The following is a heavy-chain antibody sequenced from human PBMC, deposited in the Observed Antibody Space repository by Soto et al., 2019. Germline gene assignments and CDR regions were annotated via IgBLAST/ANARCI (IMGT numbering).Heavy chain of an antibody. J-gene: IGHJ3*02. CDR2: ISGSDGRT. D-gene: IGHD6-6*01. CDR3: AKDTGSSSHDYFDI. Sequence: GGSLRLSWAASGFTFSSYAMSWVRQAQGKGLEWDSAISGSDGRTYYADSVTGRFTISRENSKNTLYLQMNSRRADDTAVYYCAKDTGSSSHDYFDIWGQGTMVTVSS. CDR1: GFTFSSYA. V-gene: IGHV3-23*01.